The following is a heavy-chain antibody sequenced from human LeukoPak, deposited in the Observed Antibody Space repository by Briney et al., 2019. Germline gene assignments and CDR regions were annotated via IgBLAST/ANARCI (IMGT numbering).Heavy chain of an antibody. V-gene: IGHV3-23*01. D-gene: IGHD3-16*01. CDR1: GFTFSSYA. Sequence: PGGSLRLSCAASGFTFSSYAMSWVRQAPGKGLEWVSAISGSGGSTHYADSVKGRFTISRDNSKNTLYLQMNSLRAEDTAVYYCAKDLYDYVWGSYVAYWGQGTLVTVSS. CDR3: AKDLYDYVWGSYVAY. CDR2: ISGSGGST. J-gene: IGHJ4*02.